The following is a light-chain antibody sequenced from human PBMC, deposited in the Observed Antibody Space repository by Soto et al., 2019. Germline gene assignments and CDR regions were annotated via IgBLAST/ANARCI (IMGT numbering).Light chain of an antibody. J-gene: IGKJ1*01. CDR3: LQYYNFSWT. CDR1: QDIRND. Sequence: AIQMTQSPSSLSASVGDRVTITCRASQDIRNDLAWYQQKPGQAPHLLIFAAFNLQSGVPSRFSGGGSGTHFTLTISSMQPDDFATYYCLQYYNFSWTFGQGTKVDIK. CDR2: AAF. V-gene: IGKV1-6*01.